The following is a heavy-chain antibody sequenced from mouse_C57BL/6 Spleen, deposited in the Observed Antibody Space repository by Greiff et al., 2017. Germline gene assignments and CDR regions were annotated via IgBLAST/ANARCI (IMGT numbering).Heavy chain of an antibody. CDR2: INPNNGGT. CDR3: ARDYGSRGFAY. J-gene: IGHJ3*01. CDR1: GYTFTDYY. V-gene: IGHV1-26*01. D-gene: IGHD1-1*01. Sequence: EVQLQQSGPELVKPGASVKISCKASGYTFTDYYMNWVKQSHGKSLEWIGDINPNNGGTSYNQKFKGKATLTVDKSSSTAYMELRSLTSEDSAVYYCARDYGSRGFAYWGTGTLVTVSA.